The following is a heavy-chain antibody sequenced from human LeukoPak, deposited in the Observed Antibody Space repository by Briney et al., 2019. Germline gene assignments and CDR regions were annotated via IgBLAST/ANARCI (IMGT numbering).Heavy chain of an antibody. CDR2: IYYSGST. J-gene: IGHJ4*02. D-gene: IGHD3-3*01. CDR3: ASLITIFGVVIEREFDY. CDR1: GGSISSSSYY. V-gene: IGHV4-39*07. Sequence: SETLSLTCTVSGGSISSSSYYWGWIRQPPGKGLEWIGSIYYSGSTYNNPSLKSRVTISVDTSKNQCSLKLSSVTAADTAVYYCASLITIFGVVIEREFDYWGQGTLVTVSS.